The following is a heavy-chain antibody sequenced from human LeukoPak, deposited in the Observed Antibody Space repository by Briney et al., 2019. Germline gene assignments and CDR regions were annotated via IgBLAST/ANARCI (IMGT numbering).Heavy chain of an antibody. Sequence: PSETLSLTCTVAGGSISSYYWGWIRQPPGKGLEWIGRIHASGSTVYNPSLMSRVTMSVDTSKSQFSLKLTSVTAADTAVYYCVRDDGYDSRFDYWGQGTLLTVSS. J-gene: IGHJ4*02. CDR2: IHASGST. CDR3: VRDDGYDSRFDY. D-gene: IGHD5-12*01. CDR1: GGSISSYY. V-gene: IGHV4-4*07.